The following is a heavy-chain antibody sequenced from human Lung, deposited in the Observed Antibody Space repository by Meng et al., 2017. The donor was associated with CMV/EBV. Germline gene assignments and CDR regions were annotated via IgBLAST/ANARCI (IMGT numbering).Heavy chain of an antibody. CDR2: IIPIFGTA. CDR3: ARGNYGDYHYYGMDV. J-gene: IGHJ6*02. Sequence: SVKVSCKASGGTFSSYAISWVRQAPGQGLEWMGGIIPIFGTANYAQKFQGRVTITTDESTSTAYMELSSLRSEDTAVYYCARGNYGDYHYYGMDVWGQGTXVTGSS. V-gene: IGHV1-69*05. CDR1: GGTFSSYA. D-gene: IGHD4-17*01.